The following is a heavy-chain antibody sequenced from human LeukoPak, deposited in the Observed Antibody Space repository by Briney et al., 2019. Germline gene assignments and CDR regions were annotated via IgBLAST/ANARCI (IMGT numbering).Heavy chain of an antibody. CDR3: AREGYGVGSSSFGSYDWFDP. V-gene: IGHV7-4-1*02. J-gene: IGHJ5*02. CDR1: GYTFTSYA. Sequence: GASVKVSCKASGYTFTSYAMNWVRQAPGQGLEWMGCINTNTGNPTYAQGFTGRFVFSLDTSVSTAYLQISSLKAEDTAVYYCAREGYGVGSSSFGSYDWFDPWGQGTLVTVSS. CDR2: INTNTGNP. D-gene: IGHD6-13*01.